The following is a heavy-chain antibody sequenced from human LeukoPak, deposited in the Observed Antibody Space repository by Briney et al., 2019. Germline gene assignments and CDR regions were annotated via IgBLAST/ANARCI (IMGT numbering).Heavy chain of an antibody. J-gene: IGHJ2*01. V-gene: IGHV4-61*08. Sequence: SETLSLTCTVSGDSISSGDYYWSWIRQPPGKGLEWIGYIFYSGSTNYNPSLKSRVTISVDTSKNQFSLKLSSVTAADTAVYFCARVYYGRTYDYWYFDLWGRGTLVTVSS. CDR1: GDSISSGDYY. CDR2: IFYSGST. D-gene: IGHD3-10*01. CDR3: ARVYYGRTYDYWYFDL.